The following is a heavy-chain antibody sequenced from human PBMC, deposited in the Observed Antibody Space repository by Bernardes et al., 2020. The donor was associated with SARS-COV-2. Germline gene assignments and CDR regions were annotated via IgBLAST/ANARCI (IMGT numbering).Heavy chain of an antibody. D-gene: IGHD6-6*01. Sequence: ASVKVSCKTSGYNFIRNGISWVRQAPGQGLEWMGWISVYNGNTYYGQKFQGRVTMTTDTSTSTAYMELRSLRSDDTAVYFCARESLTSYSFDYWGQGTLVTVSS. CDR2: ISVYNGNT. V-gene: IGHV1-18*04. CDR1: GYNFIRNG. CDR3: ARESLTSYSFDY. J-gene: IGHJ4*02.